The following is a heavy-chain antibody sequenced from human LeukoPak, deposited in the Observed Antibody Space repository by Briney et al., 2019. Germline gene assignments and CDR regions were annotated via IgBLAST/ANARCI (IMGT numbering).Heavy chain of an antibody. Sequence: PSETLSLTXTVSGGSISSSSYYWGWIRQPPGKGLEWIGSIYYSGSTYYNPSLKSRVTISVDTSKNQFSLKLSSVTAADTAVYYCAGIVGATSWFDPWGQGTLVTVSS. D-gene: IGHD1-26*01. V-gene: IGHV4-39*01. CDR2: IYYSGST. CDR1: GGSISSSSYY. CDR3: AGIVGATSWFDP. J-gene: IGHJ5*02.